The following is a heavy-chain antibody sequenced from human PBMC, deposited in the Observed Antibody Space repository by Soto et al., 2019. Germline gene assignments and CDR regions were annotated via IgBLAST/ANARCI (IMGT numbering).Heavy chain of an antibody. V-gene: IGHV3-30*03. J-gene: IGHJ5*02. CDR1: GFTFSSYG. CDR2: ISYDGSNK. CDR3: ARATPWFDP. D-gene: IGHD2-15*01. Sequence: QVQLVESGGGVVQPGRSLRLSCAASGFTFSSYGMHWVRQAPGKGLEWVAVISYDGSNKYYADSVKGRFTISRDNSKNTPYLQMNSLRAEDTAVYYCARATPWFDPWGQGTLVTVSS.